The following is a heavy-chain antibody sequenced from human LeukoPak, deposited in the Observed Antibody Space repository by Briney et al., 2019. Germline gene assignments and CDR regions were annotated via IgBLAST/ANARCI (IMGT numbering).Heavy chain of an antibody. CDR1: GGSICSSSYY. CDR2: FYYSGST. Sequence: SEALSLTCTVPGGSICSSSYYWGWIRQPPGKGLEWIGNFYYSGSTYYNPSLKGRVTISVDTSKNQFSLKLGSVTAADTAVYYCARDRGLDVWGQGTTVTVSS. J-gene: IGHJ6*02. CDR3: ARDRGLDV. V-gene: IGHV4-39*07.